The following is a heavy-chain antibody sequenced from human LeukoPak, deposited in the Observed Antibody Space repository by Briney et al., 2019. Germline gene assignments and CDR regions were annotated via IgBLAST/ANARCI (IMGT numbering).Heavy chain of an antibody. CDR2: IFPGDSDT. J-gene: IGHJ4*02. Sequence: KLGEPLKSSCKAPGSSFTSYWSGWARQIPGKGLGWLGIIFPGDSDTTYSPSFEGQATTPADTSISTAYLQWSSLKASNTAMYYCARRGGYFDYWGQGTLVTVSS. D-gene: IGHD1-26*01. V-gene: IGHV5-51*01. CDR3: ARRGGYFDY. CDR1: GSSFTSYW.